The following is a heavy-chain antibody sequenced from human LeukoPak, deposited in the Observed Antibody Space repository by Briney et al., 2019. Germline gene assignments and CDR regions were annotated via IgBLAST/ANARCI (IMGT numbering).Heavy chain of an antibody. V-gene: IGHV3-23*01. CDR1: GFTFSPYA. CDR3: ARWRSDDYFDY. Sequence: GGSLRLSCAASGFTFSPYAMSWVRQAPGKGLEWVSGVRASGGDTYYADSMKGRFTIPRDNSRNTLYLRMNGLTAEDTAVYYCARWRSDDYFDYWGQGTLVTVSS. J-gene: IGHJ4*02. CDR2: VRASGGDT.